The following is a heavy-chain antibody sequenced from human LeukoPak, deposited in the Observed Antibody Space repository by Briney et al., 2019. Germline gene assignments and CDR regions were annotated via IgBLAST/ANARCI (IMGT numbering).Heavy chain of an antibody. J-gene: IGHJ4*02. V-gene: IGHV1-2*02. CDR3: ARDSGSSSWEFDY. CDR1: GYTFTVYY. CDR2: INPNSGGT. Sequence: ASVTVSFTASGYTFTVYYMHWVRQAPGQGLEWMGWINPNSGGTTYAQQFQGRVTMTRDTSISTAYMEVTRLGSDDTAVYYCARDSGSSSWEFDYWGQGTLVTVSS. D-gene: IGHD6-13*01.